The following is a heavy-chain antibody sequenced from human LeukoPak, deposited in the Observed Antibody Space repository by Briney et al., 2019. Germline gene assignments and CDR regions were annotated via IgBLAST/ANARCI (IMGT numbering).Heavy chain of an antibody. V-gene: IGHV3-48*01. CDR3: ARDPGYSGYDLMAFDI. CDR1: GITFSSYT. J-gene: IGHJ3*02. D-gene: IGHD5-12*01. Sequence: RGSLRLSCAASGITFSSYTMNWVRQAPGGGLEWVSYISSSDSTIYYADSVKGRFTISRDNAKNSLYLQMNSLRAEDTAVYYCARDPGYSGYDLMAFDIWGQGTMVTVSS. CDR2: ISSSDSTI.